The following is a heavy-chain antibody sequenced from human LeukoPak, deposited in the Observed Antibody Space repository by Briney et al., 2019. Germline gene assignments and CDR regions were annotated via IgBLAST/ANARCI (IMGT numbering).Heavy chain of an antibody. V-gene: IGHV1-18*01. CDR2: ISAYNGNT. D-gene: IGHD3-9*01. CDR3: ARDSSYDILTGYWDPFDY. Sequence: ASVKVSCKASGYTFTSYGISWVRQAPGQGLEWMGWISAYNGNTNYAQKLQGRVTMTTDTSTSTAYMELRSLRSDDTAVYYCARDSSYDILTGYWDPFDYWGPGTLVHGSS. CDR1: GYTFTSYG. J-gene: IGHJ4*02.